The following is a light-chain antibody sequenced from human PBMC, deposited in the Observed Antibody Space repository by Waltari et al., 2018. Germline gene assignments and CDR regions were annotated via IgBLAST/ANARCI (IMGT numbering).Light chain of an antibody. CDR1: NSDIGIYNY. Sequence: QSALTQPASVSGSPGQSITISCTGTNSDIGIYNYVSWYQQPPGKAPKLIIYEVNNRPSVFSNRFSGSKSGNTASLTISGLQPEDEADYYCTSFTTIGIPLVFGGGTKLTVL. J-gene: IGLJ3*02. V-gene: IGLV2-14*01. CDR2: EVN. CDR3: TSFTTIGIPLV.